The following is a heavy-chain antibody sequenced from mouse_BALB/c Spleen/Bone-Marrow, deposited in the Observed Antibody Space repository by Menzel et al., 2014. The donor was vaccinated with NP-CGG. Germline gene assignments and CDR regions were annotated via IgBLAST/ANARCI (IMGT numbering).Heavy chain of an antibody. CDR1: GYSFTGYT. Sequence: VQLQQSGPELVKPGASMKISCKASGYSFTGYTMNWVKQSHGKNLEWIGLINPYNGGTSYNQKFKGKATLTVDKSSSTAYMELLSLTSEDSAVYYCARWNDGYSLYYYAMDYWGQGTSVPVSS. V-gene: IGHV1-18*01. J-gene: IGHJ4*01. CDR3: ARWNDGYSLYYYAMDY. D-gene: IGHD2-3*01. CDR2: INPYNGGT.